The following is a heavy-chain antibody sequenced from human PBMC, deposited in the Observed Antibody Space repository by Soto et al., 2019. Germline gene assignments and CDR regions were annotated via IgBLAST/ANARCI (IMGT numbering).Heavy chain of an antibody. Sequence: KAGGSLRLSCADSGFTFSSYSMNWVRQAPGKGLEWVSSISSSSSYIYYADSVKGRFTISRDNAKNSLYLQMNSLRAEDTAVYYCAREPAAIYAFDIWGQGTMVTVSS. V-gene: IGHV3-21*01. CDR2: ISSSSSYI. CDR1: GFTFSSYS. J-gene: IGHJ3*02. CDR3: AREPAAIYAFDI. D-gene: IGHD2-2*01.